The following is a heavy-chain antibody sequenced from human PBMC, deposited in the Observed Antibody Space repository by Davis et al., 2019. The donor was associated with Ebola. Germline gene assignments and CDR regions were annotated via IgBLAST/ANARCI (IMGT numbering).Heavy chain of an antibody. CDR1: GYDFSHFG. V-gene: IGHV1-18*04. CDR3: ARLRGIVGIKGNWFDS. CDR2: ISAYKGTT. J-gene: IGHJ5*01. D-gene: IGHD3-16*02. Sequence: ASVKVSCKTSGYDFSHFGISWVRHAPGQRLEWMGWISAYKGTTNYAQNLQGRVTMTTDQSTSTAYMELRSLRSDDTAVYYCARLRGIVGIKGNWFDSWGQGTLVTVSS.